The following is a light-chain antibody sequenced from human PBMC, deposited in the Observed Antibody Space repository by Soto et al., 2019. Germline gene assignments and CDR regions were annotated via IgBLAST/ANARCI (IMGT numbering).Light chain of an antibody. CDR1: QSVRTY. J-gene: IGKJ1*01. CDR3: LQHFNFSWT. Sequence: IQMMQSPSSLSASVGDRVTITCRASQSVRTYLNWYQQKPGKAPNLLIFAAFNLQSGVPSRFSGGGSGTDFTLTISSLQPEDFATYYCLQHFNFSWTFGQGTKVDIK. V-gene: IGKV1-6*01. CDR2: AAF.